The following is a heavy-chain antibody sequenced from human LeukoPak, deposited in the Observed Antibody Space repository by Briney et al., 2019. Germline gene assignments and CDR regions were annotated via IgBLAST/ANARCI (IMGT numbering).Heavy chain of an antibody. D-gene: IGHD1-26*01. CDR2: IYPGDAET. J-gene: IGHJ4*02. V-gene: IGHV5-51*01. CDR1: GYRLTNYW. CDR3: ARRRDLYSGSYYPFDY. Sequence: GESLKISCKGSGYRLTNYWIGWVRQMPGKGLEWMGIIYPGDAETRYSPSFQGQVTISADKSSSTAYLQWSSLKASDTAMYYCARRRDLYSGSYYPFDYWGQGTLVTVSS.